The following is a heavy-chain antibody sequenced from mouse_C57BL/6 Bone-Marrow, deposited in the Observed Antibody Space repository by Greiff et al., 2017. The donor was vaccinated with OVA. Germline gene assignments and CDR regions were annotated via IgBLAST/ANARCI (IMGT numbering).Heavy chain of an antibody. CDR1: GYTFTDYY. CDR2: INPYNGGT. V-gene: IGHV1-19*01. D-gene: IGHD2-13*01. CDR3: ARGGDPFAY. J-gene: IGHJ3*01. Sequence: EVQRVESGPVLVKPGASVKMSCKASGYTFTDYYMNWVKQSHGKSLEWIGVINPYNGGTSYNQKFKGKATLTVDKSSSTAYMELNSLTSEDSAVYYCARGGDPFAYWGQGTLVTVSA.